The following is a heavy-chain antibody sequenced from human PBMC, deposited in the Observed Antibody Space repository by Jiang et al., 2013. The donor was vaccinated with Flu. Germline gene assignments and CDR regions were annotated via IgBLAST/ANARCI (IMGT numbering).Heavy chain of an antibody. V-gene: IGHV5-51*01. J-gene: IGHJ4*02. CDR3: TRHPQAKEGDY. CDR2: IYPGDSDT. Sequence: RQMPGKGLEWMGIIYPGDSDTRYSPSFQGQVTISADKSISTAYLQWSSLKASDTAMYYCTRHPQAKEGDYWGQGTLVTVSS.